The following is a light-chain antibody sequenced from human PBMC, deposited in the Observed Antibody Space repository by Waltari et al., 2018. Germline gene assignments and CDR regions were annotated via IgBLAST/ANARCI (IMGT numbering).Light chain of an antibody. CDR2: GAS. CDR3: QQSHTPPWT. J-gene: IGKJ1*01. CDR1: QNISPY. V-gene: IGKV1-39*01. Sequence: DNQMTQSPSSLSASVGDRVTITCRASQNISPYLNWYQQKPGKVPEVLIYGASSLQGGVPSRFSGGGSGTDFTLTIDSLQPEDLATYYCQQSHTPPWTFGQGTKVEIK.